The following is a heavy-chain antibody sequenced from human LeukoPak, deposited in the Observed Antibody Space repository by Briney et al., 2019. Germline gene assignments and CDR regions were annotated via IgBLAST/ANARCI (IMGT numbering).Heavy chain of an antibody. D-gene: IGHD6-13*01. J-gene: IGHJ6*03. Sequence: ASVKVSCKASGYTFTSYGISWVRQAPGQGLEWMGWISAYNGNTNYAQKLQGRVTMTTDTSTSTAYMELRSLRSDDTAVYYCARGVAGRGIAAAGTGPQYYYYYMDVWGKGTTVTVSS. CDR3: ARGVAGRGIAAAGTGPQYYYYYMDV. CDR2: ISAYNGNT. V-gene: IGHV1-18*01. CDR1: GYTFTSYG.